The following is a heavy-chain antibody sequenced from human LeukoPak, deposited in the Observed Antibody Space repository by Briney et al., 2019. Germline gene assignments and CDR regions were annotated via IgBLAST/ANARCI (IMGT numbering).Heavy chain of an antibody. CDR3: AGLVGRYSSGLYYYYFDY. J-gene: IGHJ4*02. V-gene: IGHV4-4*02. D-gene: IGHD3-22*01. CDR2: MYLSGTA. Sequence: SETLSLTCTVSGDSINSLDLWSWVRQPPGKGLEWIGEMYLSGTAHSNPSVKSQVTISIDKSKNQFFLNLSSVTAADTAVYYCAGLVGRYSSGLYYYYFDYWGQGTLVTVSS. CDR1: GDSINSLDL.